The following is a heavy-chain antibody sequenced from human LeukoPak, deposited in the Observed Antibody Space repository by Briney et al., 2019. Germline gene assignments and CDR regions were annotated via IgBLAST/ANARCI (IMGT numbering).Heavy chain of an antibody. CDR1: GFTFSSYS. J-gene: IGHJ4*02. V-gene: IGHV3-21*01. CDR3: ARGPPLVGFGEHEPDY. CDR2: ISSSSSYI. Sequence: GGSLRLSCAASGFTFSSYSMNWVRQAPGKGLEWVSSISSSSSYIYYADSVKGRFTISRDNAKNSLYLQMNSLRAEDTAVYYCARGPPLVGFGEHEPDYWGQGTLVTVSS. D-gene: IGHD3-10*01.